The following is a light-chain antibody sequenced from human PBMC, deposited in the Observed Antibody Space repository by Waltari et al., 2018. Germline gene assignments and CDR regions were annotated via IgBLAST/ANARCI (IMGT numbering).Light chain of an antibody. V-gene: IGLV1-47*01. J-gene: IGLJ1*01. CDR2: RND. CDR1: NSNIGSNY. CDR3: ATWDDSLGGAI. Sequence: QSVLIQPPSVSGTPGQRVTISCSGANSNIGSNYVYWFAHLPGEARKLLVFRNDQGPAGVPGRFAGSKSGTSASLAISGLHSEDEADFYCATWDDSLGGAIFGPGTKVTVL.